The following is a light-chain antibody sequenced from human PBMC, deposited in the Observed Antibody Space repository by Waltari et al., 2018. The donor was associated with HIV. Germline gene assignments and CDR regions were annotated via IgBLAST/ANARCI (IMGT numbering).Light chain of an antibody. J-gene: IGKJ4*01. CDR3: QQYHNLPLT. CDR2: DAS. CDR1: QDISNY. Sequence: DIQMPQSPSSLSASVGHRVTITCQASQDISNYLNWYQQKPGKAPKLLIYDASNLETGVPSRFSGSGSGTDFTFTISSLQPEDIATYHCQQYHNLPLTFGGGTKVEIK. V-gene: IGKV1-33*01.